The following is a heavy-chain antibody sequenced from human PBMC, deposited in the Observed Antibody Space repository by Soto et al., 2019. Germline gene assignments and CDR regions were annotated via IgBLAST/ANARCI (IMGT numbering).Heavy chain of an antibody. Sequence: GGSLRLSCAASGFTFDDYAMHWVRQAPGKGLEWVSGISWNGDAVGYADSVKGRFTISRDNAKNTLYLQMNSLRAEDTAVYYCARGGNYVFDYWGQGTLVTVSS. CDR3: ARGGNYVFDY. CDR1: GFTFDDYA. J-gene: IGHJ4*02. CDR2: ISWNGDAV. D-gene: IGHD1-26*01. V-gene: IGHV3-9*01.